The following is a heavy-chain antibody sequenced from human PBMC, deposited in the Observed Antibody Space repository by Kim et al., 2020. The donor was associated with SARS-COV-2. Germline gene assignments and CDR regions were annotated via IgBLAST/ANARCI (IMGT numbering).Heavy chain of an antibody. CDR3: LITIFGVVIIFAGSHYYYYYGMDV. V-gene: IGHV3-13*05. Sequence: GGSLRLSCAASGFTFSSYDMHWVRQATGKGLEWVSAIGTAGDPYYPGSVKGRFTISRENAKNSLYLQMNSLRAGDTAVYYYLITIFGVVIIFAGSHYYYYYGMDVWGQGTTVTVSS. D-gene: IGHD3-3*01. J-gene: IGHJ6*02. CDR1: GFTFSSYD. CDR2: IGTAGDP.